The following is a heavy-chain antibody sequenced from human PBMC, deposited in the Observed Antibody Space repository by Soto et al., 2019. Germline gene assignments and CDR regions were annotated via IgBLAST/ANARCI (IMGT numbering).Heavy chain of an antibody. CDR3: AKGGQISY. CDR2: ISGSTGNT. J-gene: IGHJ4*02. D-gene: IGHD3-16*01. Sequence: EVHLLESGGGSVQPGGALRLSCAASGFTFSGNAMTWVRQAPGGGLEWVAAISGSTGNTYYADSVKGRFTISRDNSKSTLSLQMNSLRVEDTAVYYCAKGGQISYWGQGTLVTVSS. V-gene: IGHV3-23*01. CDR1: GFTFSGNA.